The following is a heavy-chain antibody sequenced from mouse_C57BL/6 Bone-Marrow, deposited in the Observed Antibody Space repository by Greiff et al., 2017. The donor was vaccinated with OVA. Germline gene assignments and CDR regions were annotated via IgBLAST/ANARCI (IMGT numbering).Heavy chain of an antibody. CDR1: GYTFTSYW. CDR2: IDPSDSET. Sequence: QVQLQQPGAVLVRPGSSVKLSCKASGYTFTSYWMHWVKQRPIQGLEWIGNIDPSDSETRYNQKFKDKATLTVDKSSSTAYMQLSSLTSEDSAVYNWARSRGAQATTYATGDWGQGTSVT. D-gene: IGHD3-2*02. V-gene: IGHV1-52*01. CDR3: ARSRGAQATTYATGD. J-gene: IGHJ4*01.